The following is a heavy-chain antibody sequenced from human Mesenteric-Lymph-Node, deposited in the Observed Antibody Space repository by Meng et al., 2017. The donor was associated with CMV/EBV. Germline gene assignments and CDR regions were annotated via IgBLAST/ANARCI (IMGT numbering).Heavy chain of an antibody. CDR2: IYYSGST. Sequence: SGDSISSYYWNWIRQPPGKGLEWIGYIYYSGSTKYNPSLKSRVTISVDTSKNQFSLKLSSVTAADTAVYYCAREYEYCSSTTCWFDPWGQGTLVTVSS. CDR1: GDSISSYY. D-gene: IGHD2-2*01. J-gene: IGHJ5*02. V-gene: IGHV4-59*01. CDR3: AREYEYCSSTTCWFDP.